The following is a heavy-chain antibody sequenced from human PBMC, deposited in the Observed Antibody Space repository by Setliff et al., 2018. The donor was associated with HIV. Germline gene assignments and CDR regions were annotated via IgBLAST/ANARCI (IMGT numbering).Heavy chain of an antibody. CDR2: IYYSGST. CDR3: ARDQGYSYGFYAFDI. J-gene: IGHJ3*02. CDR1: GGFISSSSYY. D-gene: IGHD5-18*01. V-gene: IGHV4-39*07. Sequence: SETLSLTCTVSGGFISSSSYYWGWIRQPTGKGLEWIGSIYYSGSTYCNPSLKSRVTISVDTSKNQFSLKLSSVTAADTAVFYCARDQGYSYGFYAFDIWGQGTMVTVSS.